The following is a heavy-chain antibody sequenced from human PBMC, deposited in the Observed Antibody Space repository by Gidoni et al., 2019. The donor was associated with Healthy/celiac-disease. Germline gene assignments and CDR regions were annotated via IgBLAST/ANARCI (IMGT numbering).Heavy chain of an antibody. Sequence: QVQLVQSGAEVQKPGSSVKVSCKASGSSFTSYTISWVRQAPGQGLEWMGRIIPILGIANYAQKFQGRVKITADKSTSTAYMELSSLRSEDTAVYYCARDLTDRKDSSGYYPGVYFDYWGQGTLVTVSS. J-gene: IGHJ4*02. V-gene: IGHV1-69*08. CDR3: ARDLTDRKDSSGYYPGVYFDY. CDR2: IIPILGIA. CDR1: GSSFTSYT. D-gene: IGHD3-22*01.